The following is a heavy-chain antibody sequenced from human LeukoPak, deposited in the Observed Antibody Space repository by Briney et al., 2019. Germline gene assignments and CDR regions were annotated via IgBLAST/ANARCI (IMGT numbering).Heavy chain of an antibody. D-gene: IGHD2-2*01. CDR2: IIPIFGTA. CDR1: GGTFSSYA. Sequence: SVKVSCKASGGTFSSYAISWVRQAPGQGLEWMGGIIPIFGTANYAQKFQGRVTITADESTSTAYMELSSLRSEDTAVYYCASGGEYCSSTSCPAGVYYFDYWGQGTLVTVSS. CDR3: ASGGEYCSSTSCPAGVYYFDY. V-gene: IGHV1-69*13. J-gene: IGHJ4*02.